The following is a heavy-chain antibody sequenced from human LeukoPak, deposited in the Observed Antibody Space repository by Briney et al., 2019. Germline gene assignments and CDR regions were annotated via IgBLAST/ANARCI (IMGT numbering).Heavy chain of an antibody. CDR1: EFTVYNNY. Sequence: GGSLRLSCAASEFTVYNNYMSWVRQAPGKGLEWVSTIYSAGSTNYADSVKGRFTISRDNSKNTMYLQMNSLRAEDTAVYYCAGGLRSGLIDYWGQGTLVTVSS. J-gene: IGHJ4*02. CDR3: AGGLRSGLIDY. D-gene: IGHD4-17*01. V-gene: IGHV3-53*01. CDR2: IYSAGST.